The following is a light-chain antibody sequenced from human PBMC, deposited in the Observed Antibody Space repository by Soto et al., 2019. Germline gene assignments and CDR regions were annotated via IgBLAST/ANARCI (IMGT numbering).Light chain of an antibody. Sequence: DIQMTQSPSTLSASVGDKVTNTCRASQSISSWLAWYQQKPGKAPKLLIYKASSLESGVPSRFSGSGSGTEFTLTISSLQPDDFATYYCQQYNRLYTFGQGTKVDIK. CDR2: KAS. CDR1: QSISSW. J-gene: IGKJ2*01. CDR3: QQYNRLYT. V-gene: IGKV1-5*03.